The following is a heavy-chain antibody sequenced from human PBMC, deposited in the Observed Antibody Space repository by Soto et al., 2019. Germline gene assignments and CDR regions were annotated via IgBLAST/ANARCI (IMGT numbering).Heavy chain of an antibody. Sequence: QVQLVQSGAEVKKPGSSVKVSCKASGGTFSSYAISWVRQAPGQGLEWRGGINPIFGTANYAQTLEGRVTMTGDKATSTANMKLTSLRSKNTAGYYCAAFEGSDESSGYNPYCYGMGVWGQGTMVTVSS. J-gene: IGHJ6*02. CDR1: GGTFSSYA. CDR3: AAFEGSDESSGYNPYCYGMGV. CDR2: INPIFGTA. V-gene: IGHV1-69*06. D-gene: IGHD3-22*01.